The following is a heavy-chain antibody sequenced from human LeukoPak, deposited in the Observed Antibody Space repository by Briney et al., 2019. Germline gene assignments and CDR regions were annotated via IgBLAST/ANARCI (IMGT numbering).Heavy chain of an antibody. Sequence: AAVKVSCKASGYTFTSYGISWVRQAPGQGLEWMGWISAYNGIKSYAQKLQGRVTMTKDTSPSTAYMELRSLRSDDTAVYYCARGARSYSLKGPFDYWGQGTLVTVSS. CDR2: ISAYNGIK. V-gene: IGHV1-18*01. CDR1: GYTFTSYG. CDR3: ARGARSYSLKGPFDY. D-gene: IGHD3-10*01. J-gene: IGHJ4*02.